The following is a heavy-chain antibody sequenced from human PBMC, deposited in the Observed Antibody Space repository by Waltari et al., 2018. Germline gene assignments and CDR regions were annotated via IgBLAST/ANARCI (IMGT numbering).Heavy chain of an antibody. D-gene: IGHD3-3*01. CDR1: GGTFNDHS. CDR2: INPNSGGT. CDR3: ARGPVLVPGGDY. J-gene: IGHJ4*02. V-gene: IGHV1-2*06. Sequence: QVQLQPWGAGLLKPSATLSLTCAGYGGTFNDHSWNWTRQPPGKGLEWMGRINPNSGGTNYAQKFQDMVTMTRDTSSSTAYMGLSRLRSDDTAVYDCARGPVLVPGGDYWGQGTLVTVSS.